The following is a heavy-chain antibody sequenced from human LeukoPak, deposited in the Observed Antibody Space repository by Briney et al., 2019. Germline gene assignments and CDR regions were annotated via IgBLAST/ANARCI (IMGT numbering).Heavy chain of an antibody. CDR1: GYTLTELS. CDR2: FDPEGGET. CDR3: ATVPFPGYSYGYAG. V-gene: IGHV1-24*01. J-gene: IGHJ4*02. Sequence: ASVKVSCKVSGYTLTELSMHWVRQAPGKGLVWVGGFDPEGGETIYAQKFQGRVTMTEDTSTDTAYMELSSLRSEDTAVYYCATVPFPGYSYGYAGWGQGTLVTVSS. D-gene: IGHD5-18*01.